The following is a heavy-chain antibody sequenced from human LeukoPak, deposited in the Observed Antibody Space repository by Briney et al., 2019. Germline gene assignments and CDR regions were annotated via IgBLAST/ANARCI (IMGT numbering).Heavy chain of an antibody. CDR1: GFTFTSSA. Sequence: SVKVSCKASGFTFTSSAMQWVRQARGQRLEWIGWIVVGSGNTNYAQKFQERVTITRDMSTSTAYMELSSLRSEDTAVYYCAAGGGSVPTAYYYYGMDVWGQGTTVTVSS. J-gene: IGHJ6*02. V-gene: IGHV1-58*02. CDR2: IVVGSGNT. CDR3: AAGGGSVPTAYYYYGMDV. D-gene: IGHD2-15*01.